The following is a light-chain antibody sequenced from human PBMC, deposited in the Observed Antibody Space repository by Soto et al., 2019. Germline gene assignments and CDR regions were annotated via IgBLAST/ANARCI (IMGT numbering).Light chain of an antibody. J-gene: IGLJ1*01. CDR1: SSNFGAGYD. V-gene: IGLV1-40*01. CDR2: TNT. Sequence: QSVLTQAPSVSGGPGQRVTISCTGGSSNFGAGYDVHWYQQLPGTAPKLLIHTNTNRPSGVPDRFSGSKSDTSASLAITGLQAEDEADYYCQSYDSSLSRYVFGTGTKVTVL. CDR3: QSYDSSLSRYV.